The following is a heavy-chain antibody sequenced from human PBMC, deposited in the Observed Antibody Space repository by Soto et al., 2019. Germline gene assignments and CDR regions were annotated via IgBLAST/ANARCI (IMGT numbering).Heavy chain of an antibody. CDR1: GFTFSSYE. J-gene: IGHJ4*02. Sequence: PGGSLRLSCAASGFTFSSYEMNWVRQAPGKGLEWVSYISSSGSTIYYADSVKGRFTISRDNAKNSLYLQMNSLRAEDTAVYYCARSAAGPNPPDYWGQGTLVTVSS. CDR3: ARSAAGPNPPDY. CDR2: ISSSGSTI. V-gene: IGHV3-48*03. D-gene: IGHD6-13*01.